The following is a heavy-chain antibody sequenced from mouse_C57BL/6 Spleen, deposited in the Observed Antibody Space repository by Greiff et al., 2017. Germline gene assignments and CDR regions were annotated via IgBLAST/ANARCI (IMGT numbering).Heavy chain of an antibody. V-gene: IGHV5-17*01. CDR2: ISSGSSTI. J-gene: IGHJ4*01. Sequence: VQLVESGGGLVKPGGSLKLSCAASGFTFSDYGMHWVRQAPEQGLEWVAYISSGSSTIYYAHTVKGRFTILRDNAKNTLFLQMHSLRSEDTAMYYCARGYYYGSIYSGYYAKDYWGQGTSVTVSS. CDR1: GFTFSDYG. D-gene: IGHD1-1*01. CDR3: ARGYYYGSIYSGYYAKDY.